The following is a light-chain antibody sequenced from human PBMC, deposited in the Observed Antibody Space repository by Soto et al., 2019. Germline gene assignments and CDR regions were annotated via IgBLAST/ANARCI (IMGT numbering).Light chain of an antibody. CDR1: QNVLYSSNKNY. CDR3: QQYYSTPWT. V-gene: IGKV4-1*01. CDR2: WAS. Sequence: DIVMTHSPDSLAVSLGERATINCTSSQNVLYSSNKNYLAWFQQKPGQPPKLLIYWASTRESGVPDRFSGSGSGTDFTLTISSLQAEDVAVYYCQQYYSTPWTFGQGTKVEIK. J-gene: IGKJ1*01.